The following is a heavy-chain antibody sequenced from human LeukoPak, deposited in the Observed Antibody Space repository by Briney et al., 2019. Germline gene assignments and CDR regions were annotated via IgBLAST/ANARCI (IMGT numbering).Heavy chain of an antibody. J-gene: IGHJ6*02. CDR3: ARVIEQQLVGGVYYYYGMDV. D-gene: IGHD6-13*01. Sequence: PSETLSLTCAVYGGSFSGYYWSWIRQPPGKGLEWIGEINHSGSTNYNPSLKSRVTISVDTSKNQFSLKLSSVTAADTAVYYCARVIEQQLVGGVYYYYGMDVWGQGTTVTVSS. V-gene: IGHV4-34*01. CDR1: GGSFSGYY. CDR2: INHSGST.